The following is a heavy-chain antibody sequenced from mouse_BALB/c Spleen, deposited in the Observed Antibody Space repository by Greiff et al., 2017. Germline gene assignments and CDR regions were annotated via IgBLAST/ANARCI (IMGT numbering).Heavy chain of an antibody. CDR2: IWSGGST. V-gene: IGHV2-4-1*01. J-gene: IGHJ1*01. Sequence: QVQLQQSGPGLVQPSQSLSITCTVSGFSLTSYGVHWVRQSPGKGLEWLGVIWSGGSTDYNAAFISRLSISKDNSKGQVFFKMNSLQADDTAIYYCARNWDDGYWYFDVWGAGTTVTVSS. D-gene: IGHD2-3*01. CDR1: GFSLTSYG. CDR3: ARNWDDGYWYFDV.